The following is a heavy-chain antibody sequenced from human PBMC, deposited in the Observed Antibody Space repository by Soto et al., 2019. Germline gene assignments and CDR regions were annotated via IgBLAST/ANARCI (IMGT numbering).Heavy chain of an antibody. CDR1: GGSISSSSYY. CDR2: IYYSGST. D-gene: IGHD3-10*01. V-gene: IGHV4-39*01. CDR3: ATNVLLWFWAEKNDDY. J-gene: IGHJ4*02. Sequence: PSETLSLTCTVSGGSISSSSYYWGWIRQPPGKGLEWIGSIYYSGSTYYNPSLKSRVTISVDTSKNQFSLKLSSVTAADTAVYYCATNVLLWFWAEKNDDYWRQGTLVTVSS.